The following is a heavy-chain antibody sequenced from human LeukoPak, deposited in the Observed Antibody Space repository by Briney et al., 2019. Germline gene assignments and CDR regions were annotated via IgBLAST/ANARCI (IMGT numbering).Heavy chain of an antibody. CDR3: ARHPDSSGYYAFDY. Sequence: TGGSLRLSCAASGFTFSSYAMSWVRQAPGKGLEWVSAISGSGGSTYYADSVKGRFTISRDNSKNTLYLQMNSLRAEDTAVYYCARHPDSSGYYAFDYWGQGTLVTVSS. CDR1: GFTFSSYA. V-gene: IGHV3-23*01. J-gene: IGHJ4*02. CDR2: ISGSGGST. D-gene: IGHD3-22*01.